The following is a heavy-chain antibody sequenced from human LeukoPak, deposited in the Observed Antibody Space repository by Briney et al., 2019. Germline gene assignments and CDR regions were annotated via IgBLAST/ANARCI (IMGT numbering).Heavy chain of an antibody. CDR3: ARRRAVPGFYYFDY. D-gene: IGHD6-19*01. Sequence: SETLSLTCTVSGGSISSYYWTWIRQPPGKGLEWIGYIHYSGSTNYNPSLRSRVTISVDTSKNQFSLKLSCLTAADTAVYYCARRRAVPGFYYFDYWGQGTLVTVSS. J-gene: IGHJ4*02. CDR2: IHYSGST. V-gene: IGHV4-59*08. CDR1: GGSISSYY.